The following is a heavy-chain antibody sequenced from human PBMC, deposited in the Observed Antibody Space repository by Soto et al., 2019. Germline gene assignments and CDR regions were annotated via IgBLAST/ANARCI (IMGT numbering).Heavy chain of an antibody. CDR3: ARGGYGDYPHYFDY. Sequence: SVKVSCKASGGTFSSYAISWVRQAPGQGLEWMGGIIPIFGTANYAQKFQGRVTITADESTSTAYMELSSLGSEDTAVYYCARGGYGDYPHYFDYWGQGTLVTVSS. D-gene: IGHD4-17*01. CDR2: IIPIFGTA. CDR1: GGTFSSYA. V-gene: IGHV1-69*13. J-gene: IGHJ4*02.